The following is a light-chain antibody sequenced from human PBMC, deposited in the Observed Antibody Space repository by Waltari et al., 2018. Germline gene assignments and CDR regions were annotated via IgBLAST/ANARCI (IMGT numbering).Light chain of an antibody. J-gene: IGLJ3*02. CDR1: ASNIGGNV. V-gene: IGLV1-44*01. CDR3: AAWDDSPNGHWV. CDR2: RNA. Sequence: QSVLTQPPSASGTPGQRVSISCSGRASNIGGNVVNWYQQVPGKAPKLVIYRNAQRPAGVPDRVSGSKSGTSASLAISGLQSEDEADYYCAAWDDSPNGHWVFGGGTKVTV.